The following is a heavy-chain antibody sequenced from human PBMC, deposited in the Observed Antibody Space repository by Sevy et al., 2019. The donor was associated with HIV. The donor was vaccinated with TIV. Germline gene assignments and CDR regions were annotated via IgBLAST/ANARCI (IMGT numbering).Heavy chain of an antibody. D-gene: IGHD4-17*01. CDR1: GGSFSSGDYY. CDR2: IYYSGST. J-gene: IGHJ5*02. V-gene: IGHV4-30-4*01. Sequence: SETLSLTCTVSGGSFSSGDYYWSWIRQPPGKGLEWIGYIYYSGSTYYNPSLKSRVTISVDTSKNQFSLKLSSVTAADTAVYYCAREPVTTESWFDPWGQGTLVTVSS. CDR3: AREPVTTESWFDP.